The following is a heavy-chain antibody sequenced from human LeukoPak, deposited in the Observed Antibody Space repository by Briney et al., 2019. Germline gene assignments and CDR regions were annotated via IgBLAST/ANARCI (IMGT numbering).Heavy chain of an antibody. J-gene: IGHJ4*02. D-gene: IGHD3-16*01. V-gene: IGHV3-7*01. CDR3: ARGGTATYYFDY. CDR2: VKLDGSEK. CDR1: GFTVSSNY. Sequence: GGSLRLSCAASGFTVSSNYMSWVRQAPGKGLEWVANVKLDGSEKNYVDSVKGRFTISRDNAKNSVYLQMNSLRAEDTAVYYCARGGTATYYFDYWGQGTLVTVSS.